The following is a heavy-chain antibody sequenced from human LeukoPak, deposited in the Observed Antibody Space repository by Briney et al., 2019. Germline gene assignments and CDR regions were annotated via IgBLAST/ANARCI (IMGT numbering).Heavy chain of an antibody. CDR2: INHSGST. J-gene: IGHJ6*02. CDR1: GGSFSGYY. CDR3: ARGRRYCSSTSCYRRYYYYGMDV. Sequence: PSETLSLTCAVYGGSFSGYYWSWIRQPPGKGLEWIGEINHSGSTNYNPSLKSRVTISVDTSKNQFSLKLSSVTAADTAVYYCARGRRYCSSTSCYRRYYYYGMDVWGQGTTVTVSS. D-gene: IGHD2-2*02. V-gene: IGHV4-34*01.